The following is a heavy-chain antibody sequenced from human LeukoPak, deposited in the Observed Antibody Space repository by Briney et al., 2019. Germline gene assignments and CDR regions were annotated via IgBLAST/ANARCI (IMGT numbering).Heavy chain of an antibody. CDR1: GFTFSSYG. J-gene: IGHJ3*02. V-gene: IGHV3-21*04. D-gene: IGHD1-1*01. Sequence: PGGSLRLSCAASGFTFSSYGMSWVRQAPGKGLEWVSSISSSSSYIYYADSVKGRFTISRDNAKNSLYLQMNSLRAEDTALYYCARENGRYLDAFDIWGQGTMVTVSS. CDR2: ISSSSSYI. CDR3: ARENGRYLDAFDI.